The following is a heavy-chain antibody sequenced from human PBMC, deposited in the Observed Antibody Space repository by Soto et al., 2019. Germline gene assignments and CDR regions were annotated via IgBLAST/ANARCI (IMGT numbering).Heavy chain of an antibody. J-gene: IGHJ6*02. CDR3: ARTYSSSWPYYYYYGMDV. Sequence: SETLSLTCTVSGDSISSSSYYWGWIRQPPGKGLEWIGSIYKSGSTYYNTSLKSKDTISVDTSKNQFSLKLSSVTAADTAVYYCARTYSSSWPYYYYYGMDVWGQGTTVT. CDR1: GDSISSSSYY. V-gene: IGHV4-39*01. CDR2: IYKSGST. D-gene: IGHD6-13*01.